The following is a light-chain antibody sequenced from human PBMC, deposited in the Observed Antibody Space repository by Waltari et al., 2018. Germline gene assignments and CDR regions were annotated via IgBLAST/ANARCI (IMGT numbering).Light chain of an antibody. CDR1: QSVSSY. Sequence: EVVLTQSPATLSLSPGERPTLPCRASQSVSSYLAWYQQKPGQAPRLLIYDASHRATGIPARFSGSGSGTDFTLTISSLEPEDFAVYYCQQRTIWPITFGQGTRLELK. CDR3: QQRTIWPIT. J-gene: IGKJ5*01. CDR2: DAS. V-gene: IGKV3-11*01.